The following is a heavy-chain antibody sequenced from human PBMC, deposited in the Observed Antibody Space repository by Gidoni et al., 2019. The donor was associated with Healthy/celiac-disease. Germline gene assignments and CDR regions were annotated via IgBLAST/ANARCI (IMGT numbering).Heavy chain of an antibody. J-gene: IGHJ4*02. CDR1: GFTFSSYG. V-gene: IGHV3-30*18. CDR3: AKEAVRGDIVVVPAPLYFDY. Sequence: QVQLVESGGGVVQPGRSLRLSCAASGFTFSSYGMNWVRQAPGKGLEWVAVISYDGSNKYYADSVKGRFTISRDNSKNTLYLQMNSLRAEDTAVYYCAKEAVRGDIVVVPAPLYFDYWGQGTLVTVSS. CDR2: ISYDGSNK. D-gene: IGHD2-2*01.